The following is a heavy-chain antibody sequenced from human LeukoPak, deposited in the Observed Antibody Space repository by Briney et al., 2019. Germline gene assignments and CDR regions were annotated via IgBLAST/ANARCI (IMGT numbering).Heavy chain of an antibody. Sequence: PSETLSLTCTVSGDSIRSYYWSWIRQPPGKGLEWIGYIYYSETANYNPSLKSRVTISVDTSENQFSLKLSSVTAADTAVYFCARGPYSYDSSGAFDIWGQGTMVTVSS. CDR1: GDSIRSYY. J-gene: IGHJ3*02. V-gene: IGHV4-59*08. D-gene: IGHD3-22*01. CDR3: ARGPYSYDSSGAFDI. CDR2: IYYSETA.